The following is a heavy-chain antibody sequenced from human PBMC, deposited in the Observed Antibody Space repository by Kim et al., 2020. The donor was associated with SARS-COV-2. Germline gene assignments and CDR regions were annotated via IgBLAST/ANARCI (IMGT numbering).Heavy chain of an antibody. CDR1: GFTFDDYA. J-gene: IGHJ3*02. CDR3: AKDFYGTGWLAFDI. V-gene: IGHV3-9*01. CDR2: ISWNSGSI. Sequence: GGSLRLSCAASGFTFDDYAMHWVRQAPGKGLEWVSGISWNSGSIGYADSVKGRFTISRDNAKNSLYLQMNSLRAEDTALYYCAKDFYGTGWLAFDIWGQGTMVTVSS. D-gene: IGHD1-1*01.